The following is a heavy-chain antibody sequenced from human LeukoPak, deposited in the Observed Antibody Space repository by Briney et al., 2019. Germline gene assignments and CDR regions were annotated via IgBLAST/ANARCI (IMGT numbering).Heavy chain of an antibody. D-gene: IGHD5-18*01. V-gene: IGHV3-48*03. CDR2: ISSGDSTI. Sequence: GGSLRLSCAASGFTFSSYEMNWVRQAPGKGLEWVSYISSGDSTIYYADSVKGRFTISRDNAKNSLYLQMNSLRAEDTAVYYCARGMGGYSYGSYFDYWGQGTLVTVSS. J-gene: IGHJ4*02. CDR1: GFTFSSYE. CDR3: ARGMGGYSYGSYFDY.